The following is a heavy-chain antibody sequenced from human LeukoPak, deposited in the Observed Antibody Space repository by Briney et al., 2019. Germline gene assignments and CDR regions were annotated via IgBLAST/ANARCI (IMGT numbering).Heavy chain of an antibody. CDR2: ISGSGGST. Sequence: PGGPLRLSCAASGFTFSSYAMSWVRQAPGKGLEWVSAISGSGGSTYYADSVKGRFTISRDNSKNTLYLQMNSLRAEDTAVYYCAKDRYSSGWFNWFDPWGQGTLVTVSS. D-gene: IGHD6-19*01. J-gene: IGHJ5*02. CDR3: AKDRYSSGWFNWFDP. V-gene: IGHV3-23*01. CDR1: GFTFSSYA.